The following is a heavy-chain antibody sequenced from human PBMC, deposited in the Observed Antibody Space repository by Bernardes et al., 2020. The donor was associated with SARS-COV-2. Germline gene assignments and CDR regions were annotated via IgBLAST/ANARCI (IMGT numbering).Heavy chain of an antibody. CDR1: GFTFSSYA. CDR2: ISGSGGST. Sequence: GGSLRLSCAASGFTFSSYAMSWVRQAPGKGLEWVSAISGSGGSTYYADPVKGRFTISRDNSKNTLYLQMNSLRAEDTAVYYCAGTELRFLEWLLNWFDPWGQGTLVTVSS. D-gene: IGHD3-3*01. V-gene: IGHV3-23*01. CDR3: AGTELRFLEWLLNWFDP. J-gene: IGHJ5*02.